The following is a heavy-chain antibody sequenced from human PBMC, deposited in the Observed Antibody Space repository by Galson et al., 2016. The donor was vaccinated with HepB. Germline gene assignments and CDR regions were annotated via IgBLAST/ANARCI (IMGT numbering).Heavy chain of an antibody. V-gene: IGHV3-23*01. CDR1: GFTFSSYA. J-gene: IGHJ6*02. CDR3: ARDPGALYNHLGSDVNQYGMDV. Sequence: SLRLSCADSGFTFSSYALSWVRQAPGKGLEWVSAITGSGGGTYYADSVKGRFTVSRDNSKNTLFLQMNSLSAEDTAVYYCARDPGALYNHLGSDVNQYGMDVWGQGTTVTVSS. D-gene: IGHD3-3*02. CDR2: ITGSGGGT.